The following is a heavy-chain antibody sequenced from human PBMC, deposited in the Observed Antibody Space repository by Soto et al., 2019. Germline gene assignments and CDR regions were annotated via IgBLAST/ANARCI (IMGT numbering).Heavy chain of an antibody. D-gene: IGHD5-18*01. Sequence: QVQLQQWGAGLLKPSETLSLTCAVYGGSFSGYYWSWIRQPPGKGLEWIGEINHSGSTNYNPSLKRRVTISVDTSKNQFSLKLSSGTAADTAVYYCARGGYSYGYRHNWFDPWGQGTLVTVSS. J-gene: IGHJ5*02. CDR2: INHSGST. CDR3: ARGGYSYGYRHNWFDP. CDR1: GGSFSGYY. V-gene: IGHV4-34*01.